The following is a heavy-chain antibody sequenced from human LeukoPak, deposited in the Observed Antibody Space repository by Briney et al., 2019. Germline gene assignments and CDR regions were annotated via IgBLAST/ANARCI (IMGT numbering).Heavy chain of an antibody. V-gene: IGHV4-4*02. Sequence: SETLSLTCAVSGGSISSSNWWSWVRQPPGKGLEWIGEIYHSGSTNYNPSLKSRVTISVDKSKNQFSLKLSSVTAADTAVYYCANQLGYCSDGSCYFPYWGQGTLVTVSS. CDR2: IYHSGST. CDR3: ANQLGYCSDGSCYFPY. J-gene: IGHJ4*02. CDR1: GGSISSSNW. D-gene: IGHD2-15*01.